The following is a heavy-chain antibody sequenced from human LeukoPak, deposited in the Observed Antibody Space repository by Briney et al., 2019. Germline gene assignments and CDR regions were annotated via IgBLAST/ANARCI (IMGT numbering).Heavy chain of an antibody. J-gene: IGHJ4*02. Sequence: GGSLGLSCAASGFTFSTFAMSWVRQAPGKGLEWVSALSASGGTTFYADSVKGRFTISRDNSKSTLYLQMNSLRAEDTAVYYCAKARQWLARTFDYWGQGTLVAVSS. CDR3: AKARQWLARTFDY. CDR2: LSASGGTT. D-gene: IGHD6-19*01. V-gene: IGHV3-23*01. CDR1: GFTFSTFA.